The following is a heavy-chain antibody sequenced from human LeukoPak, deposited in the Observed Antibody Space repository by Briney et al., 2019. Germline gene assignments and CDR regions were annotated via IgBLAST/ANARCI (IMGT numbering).Heavy chain of an antibody. CDR1: GFTFIGSA. V-gene: IGHV3-73*01. D-gene: IGHD2-2*01. CDR3: TRYHCSSTSCTFDT. Sequence: PGGSLKLSCAASGFTFIGSAMHWVRQASGKGRGWGGRIRSKANSYATAYAASVKGRFTISRDDSKNTAYLQMNSLKTEDTAVYYCTRYHCSSTSCTFDTWGQGTLVTVSS. J-gene: IGHJ5*02. CDR2: IRSKANSYAT.